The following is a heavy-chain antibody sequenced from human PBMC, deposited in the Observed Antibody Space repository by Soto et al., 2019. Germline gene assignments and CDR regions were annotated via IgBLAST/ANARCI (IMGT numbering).Heavy chain of an antibody. D-gene: IGHD6-19*01. V-gene: IGHV2-5*01. CDR1: GFSLSTSGVG. J-gene: IGHJ4*02. Sequence: QITLKESGPTLVKPTQTLTLTCTFSGFSLSTSGVGVGWIRQPPGKALEWLALIYWNDDKRYSPSLKSRLTTTKDTSKKQVVLTMTNMDPVDTATYYCAHGFSGWWYFDYWGQGTLVTVSS. CDR3: AHGFSGWWYFDY. CDR2: IYWNDDK.